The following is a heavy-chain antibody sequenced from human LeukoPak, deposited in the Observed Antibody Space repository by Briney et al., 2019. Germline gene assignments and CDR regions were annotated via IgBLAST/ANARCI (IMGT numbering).Heavy chain of an antibody. CDR2: IGSNGIST. CDR1: GFTFSNYA. Sequence: GGSLRLSCSASGFTFSNYAMHWVRQAPGKGLEFVSSIGSNGISTYYADSVKGRFTISRDNSKNTLYLQMSSLSPEDTAMYYCAKISYSGGYYFDYWGQGTLVTVSS. J-gene: IGHJ4*02. CDR3: AKISYSGGYYFDY. V-gene: IGHV3-64D*06. D-gene: IGHD1-26*01.